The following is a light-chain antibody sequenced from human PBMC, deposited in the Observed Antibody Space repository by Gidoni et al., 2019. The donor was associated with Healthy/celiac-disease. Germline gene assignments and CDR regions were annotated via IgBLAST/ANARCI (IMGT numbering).Light chain of an antibody. V-gene: IGLV1-47*01. CDR3: AAWDDSLSGPV. CDR1: SSNIGSNY. J-gene: IGLJ3*02. Sequence: QSVLTQPPSASGTPGQRVTISCSGSSSNIGSNYVYWYQRLPGTAPKLIIYMNNQRPSVGSERFSGSKSGTSASLAISGLRYEDEADYYCAAWDDSLSGPVFGGGTKLTVL. CDR2: MNN.